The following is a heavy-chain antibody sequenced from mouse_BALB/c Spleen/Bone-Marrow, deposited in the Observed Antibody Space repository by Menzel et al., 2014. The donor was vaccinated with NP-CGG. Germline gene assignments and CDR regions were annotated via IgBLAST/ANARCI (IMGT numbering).Heavy chain of an antibody. D-gene: IGHD3-3*01. CDR3: ARRDDAMDY. V-gene: IGHV1-54*03. J-gene: IGHJ4*01. Sequence: VQLQQSGAELVRPGTSVKVSCKASGYAFXNYLIEWVKQRPGQGLEWIGVINPGSGGTNYNEKLKGKATLTADKSSSTAYMQLSSLTSDDSAVYFCARRDDAMDYWGQGTSVTVSS. CDR1: GYAFXNYL. CDR2: INPGSGGT.